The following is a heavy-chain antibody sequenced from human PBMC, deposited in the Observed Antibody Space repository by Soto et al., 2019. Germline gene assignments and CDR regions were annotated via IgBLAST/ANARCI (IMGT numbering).Heavy chain of an antibody. Sequence: QVQLVQSGAEVKKPGASVKVSCKASGYTFTSYGISWVRQAPGQGLEWMGWISAYNGNTNYAQKLQGRVTMTTDTSTSTAYMELRSLRSDDTAVYYCARVEAYYYDSGGSSDQYYFDYWGQGTLVTVSS. V-gene: IGHV1-18*01. D-gene: IGHD3-22*01. CDR1: GYTFTSYG. CDR2: ISAYNGNT. J-gene: IGHJ4*02. CDR3: ARVEAYYYDSGGSSDQYYFDY.